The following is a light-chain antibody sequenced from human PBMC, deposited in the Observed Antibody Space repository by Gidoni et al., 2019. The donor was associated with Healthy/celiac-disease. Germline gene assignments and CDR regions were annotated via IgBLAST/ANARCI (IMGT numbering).Light chain of an antibody. CDR1: QSVSSN. CDR3: QQYNNWLP. CDR2: GAS. Sequence: EIVMTQSPATLSVSPGERATLSCRASQSVSSNLAWYQQKPGQAPRLLIYGASTRATGIPARFSGSGSGTEFTLTISSLQSEDFAVYYCQQYNNWLPFXXXTKVEIK. J-gene: IGKJ1*01. V-gene: IGKV3-15*01.